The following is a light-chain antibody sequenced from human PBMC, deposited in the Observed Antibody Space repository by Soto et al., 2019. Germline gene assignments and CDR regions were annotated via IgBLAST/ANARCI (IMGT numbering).Light chain of an antibody. CDR3: QQYGSSLLT. Sequence: EIVLTQSPGTLSLSPGERATLSCRASQSVSSSYLAWYQQKPGQAPRLLIYGASSRATGIPDRFSGSGSGTRLTLTISRLEPEDFAVYYCQQYGSSLLTFGGGTKVEIK. CDR2: GAS. V-gene: IGKV3-20*01. CDR1: QSVSSSY. J-gene: IGKJ4*01.